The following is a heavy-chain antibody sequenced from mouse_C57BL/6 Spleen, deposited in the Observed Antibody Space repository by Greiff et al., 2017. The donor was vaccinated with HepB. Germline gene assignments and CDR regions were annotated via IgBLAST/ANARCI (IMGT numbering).Heavy chain of an antibody. V-gene: IGHV3-6*01. CDR3: AARGDGYGYFDV. CDR2: ISYDGSN. J-gene: IGHJ1*03. CDR1: GYSITSGYY. D-gene: IGHD2-3*01. Sequence: EVQRVESGPGLVKPSQSLSLTCSVTGYSITSGYYWNWIRQFPGNKLEWMGYISYDGSNNYNPSLKNRISITRDTSKNQFFLKLNSVTTEDTATYYCAARGDGYGYFDVWGTGTTVTVSS.